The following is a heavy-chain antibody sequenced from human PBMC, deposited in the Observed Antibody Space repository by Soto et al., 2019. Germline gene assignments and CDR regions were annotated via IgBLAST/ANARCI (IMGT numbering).Heavy chain of an antibody. Sequence: EVQLVESGGGLVQPGGSLRLSCAVSGFTFSSYEMNWVRQAPGKGLEWVSYISSGSSSMYYADSVKGRFTISRDNAKNSLYLQMTSLRAEDTAVYYCARDLGVGEAGFEYWGQGTLVTVSS. V-gene: IGHV3-48*03. J-gene: IGHJ4*02. CDR1: GFTFSSYE. D-gene: IGHD6-13*01. CDR2: ISSGSSSM. CDR3: ARDLGVGEAGFEY.